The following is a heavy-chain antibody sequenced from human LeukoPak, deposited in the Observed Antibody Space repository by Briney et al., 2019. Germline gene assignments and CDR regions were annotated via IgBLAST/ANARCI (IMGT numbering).Heavy chain of an antibody. CDR2: IYTSGST. V-gene: IGHV4-4*07. Sequence: SETLSLTCTVSGGSISSYYWSWIRQLAGKGLERIGRIYTSGSTNYNPSLKSRVTMSVDTSKNQFSLKLSSVTAADTAVYYCARGHRASGWYDYWGQGTLVTVSS. CDR3: ARGHRASGWYDY. CDR1: GGSISSYY. J-gene: IGHJ4*02. D-gene: IGHD6-19*01.